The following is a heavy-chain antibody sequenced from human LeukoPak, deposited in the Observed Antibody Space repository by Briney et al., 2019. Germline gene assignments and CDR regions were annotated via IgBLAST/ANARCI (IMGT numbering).Heavy chain of an antibody. CDR1: GFTFSNYY. J-gene: IGHJ4*02. CDR2: INHSGST. CDR3: ARGQSLGYCSGGSCYHYFDY. V-gene: IGHV4-34*01. Sequence: PGGSLRLSCAASGFTFSNYYMSWIRQTPGKGLEWIGEINHSGSTNYNPSLKSRVTISVDTSKNQFSLKLSSVTAADTAVYYCARGQSLGYCSGGSCYHYFDYWGQGTLVTVSS. D-gene: IGHD2-15*01.